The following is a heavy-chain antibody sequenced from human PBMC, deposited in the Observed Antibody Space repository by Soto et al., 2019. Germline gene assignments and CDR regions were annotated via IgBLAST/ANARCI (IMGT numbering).Heavy chain of an antibody. J-gene: IGHJ5*02. CDR3: GAQAYVAKGYHLET. CDR1: GASISSSSSY. Sequence: QLQLQESGPGLVKASETLSLTCAVSGASISSSSSYWGWIRQPPGKGLEWIGNIYYIGNTYYNPSLKSRVAISIDSSKTRFSLKLISVTTADTAVYYSGAQAYVAKGYHLETWGQGTLVTVSS. CDR2: IYYIGNT. D-gene: IGHD2-2*01. V-gene: IGHV4-39*02.